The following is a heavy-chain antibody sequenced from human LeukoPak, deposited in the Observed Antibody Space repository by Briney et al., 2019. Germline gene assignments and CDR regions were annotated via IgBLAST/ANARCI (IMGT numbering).Heavy chain of an antibody. J-gene: IGHJ4*02. V-gene: IGHV1-8*01. Sequence: ASVKVSCKASGYTFTSYDINWVRQATGQGLEWMGWMNPNSGNTGYAQKLQGRVTMTTDTSTSTAYMELRSLRSDDTAVYYCARDRSYSSGWSHRELRFDYWGQGTLVTVSS. D-gene: IGHD6-19*01. CDR3: ARDRSYSSGWSHRELRFDY. CDR2: MNPNSGNT. CDR1: GYTFTSYD.